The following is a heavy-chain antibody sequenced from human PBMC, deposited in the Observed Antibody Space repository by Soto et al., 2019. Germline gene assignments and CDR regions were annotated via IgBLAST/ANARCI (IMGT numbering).Heavy chain of an antibody. CDR3: ARLLTATQYYFDF. CDR1: GGSICRISHP. V-gene: IGHV4-39*02. J-gene: IGHJ4*02. D-gene: IGHD2-21*02. CDR2: IFTHGIP. Sequence: SETLSLTCTVSGGSICRISHPWGWIRQPPVQQLAWLWHIFTHGIPYYNPSLKSRVTISADTSKNHFSLKLRSVTVADTAVYYCARLLTATQYYFDFWGQGSLVTVSS.